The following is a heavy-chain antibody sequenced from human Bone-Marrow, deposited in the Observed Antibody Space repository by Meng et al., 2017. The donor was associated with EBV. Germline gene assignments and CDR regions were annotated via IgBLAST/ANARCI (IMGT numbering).Heavy chain of an antibody. CDR2: IYSGGGT. V-gene: IGHV3-53*01. Sequence: VQLVGAGGGLIQPGGSLRLSCAASGFAVSSNYMSWVRQAPGKGLEWVSVIYSGGGTYYADSVKGRFTISRDNSKNTLYLQMSSLRADDTAVYYCAAPLAYTYASPGAFWGQGTLVTVSS. CDR1: GFAVSSNY. CDR3: AAPLAYTYASPGAF. J-gene: IGHJ4*02. D-gene: IGHD5-18*01.